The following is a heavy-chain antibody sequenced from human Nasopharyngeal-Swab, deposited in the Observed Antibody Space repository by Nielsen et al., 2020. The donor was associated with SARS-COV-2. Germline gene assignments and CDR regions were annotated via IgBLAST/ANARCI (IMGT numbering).Heavy chain of an antibody. Sequence: GWSLSLSWAAAGFTFSNYAIHWVRQAPGKWLEWVGVISYDGSNKDYADSVKGRFTVSRDNSKDTLYLQMNSLRTEDTAVYYCARTQAGYSYVVYYYGMDVWGQGTTVTVSS. CDR3: ARTQAGYSYVVYYYGMDV. D-gene: IGHD5-18*01. CDR1: GFTFSNYA. J-gene: IGHJ6*02. V-gene: IGHV3-30*04. CDR2: ISYDGSNK.